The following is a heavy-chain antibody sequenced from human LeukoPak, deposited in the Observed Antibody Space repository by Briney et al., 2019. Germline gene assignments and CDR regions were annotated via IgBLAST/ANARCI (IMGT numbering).Heavy chain of an antibody. CDR1: GGSLSGYY. V-gene: IGHV4-34*01. CDR3: ARGNQSGDSSGYPYFDY. D-gene: IGHD3-22*01. CDR2: INHSGST. J-gene: IGHJ4*02. Sequence: SETLSLTCAVYGGSLSGYYWSWIRQPPGKGLEWIGEINHSGSTNYNPSLKSRVTISVDTSKNQFSLKLSSVTAADTAVYYCARGNQSGDSSGYPYFDYWGQGTLVTVSS.